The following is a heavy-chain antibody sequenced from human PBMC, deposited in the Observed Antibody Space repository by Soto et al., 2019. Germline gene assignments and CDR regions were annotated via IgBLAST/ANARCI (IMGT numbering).Heavy chain of an antibody. D-gene: IGHD6-19*01. V-gene: IGHV3-64*01. Sequence: PGGSLRLSCAASGFTFSNYAMHWVRQAPGNGLEYVSAISSSGGSTFYANSVKGRFTISRDNSKKMLYLQMGSLRPEDMAVYYCASCIAVGGYFEYWGRGLLVTVSS. CDR2: ISSSGGST. CDR3: ASCIAVGGYFEY. CDR1: GFTFSNYA. J-gene: IGHJ4*02.